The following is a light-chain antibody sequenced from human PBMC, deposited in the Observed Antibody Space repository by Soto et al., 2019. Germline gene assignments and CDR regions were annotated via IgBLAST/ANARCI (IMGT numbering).Light chain of an antibody. Sequence: DIQMTQSPSTLSASVGDRVTITCRASQSTSIWLAWYQQKPGKAPKLLIYKASSLESGVPSRFSGSGSGTEFTLTISSLQPDDFATYYCQQYNSYSRTFGQGTKLEIK. V-gene: IGKV1-5*03. CDR3: QQYNSYSRT. CDR2: KAS. CDR1: QSTSIW. J-gene: IGKJ2*01.